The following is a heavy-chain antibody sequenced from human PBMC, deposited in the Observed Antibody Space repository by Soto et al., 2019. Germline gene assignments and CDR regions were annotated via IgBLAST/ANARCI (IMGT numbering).Heavy chain of an antibody. CDR1: GYNFTRYR. D-gene: IGHD5-18*01. CDR2: IDPGDSET. V-gene: IGHV5-10-1*01. J-gene: IGHJ4*02. CDR3: ARPRGYIYGHWAFDC. Sequence: GESLKISCKGSGYNFTRYRISWVRQVPGKGLEWMGRIDPGDSETNYSPSFQGHATISADKSISTAYLQWSSLKASDSAMYYCARPRGYIYGHWAFDCWGQGTLVTVSS.